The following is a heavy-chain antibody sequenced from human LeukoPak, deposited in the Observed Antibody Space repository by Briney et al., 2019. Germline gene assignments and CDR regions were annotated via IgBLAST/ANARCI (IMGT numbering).Heavy chain of an antibody. CDR1: GGPISSGGFS. CDR2: IFQSGSP. J-gene: IGHJ3*01. Sequence: SETLSLTCTVSGGPISSGGFSWTWIRQPPGKGLEWIGYIFQSGSPSYNPSLMSRVSISVDTSTNQFSLRLNSVTAGDTAMYYCARDRAGLGLLDFWGQGTMVIVFS. D-gene: IGHD1-26*01. V-gene: IGHV4-30-2*01. CDR3: ARDRAGLGLLDF.